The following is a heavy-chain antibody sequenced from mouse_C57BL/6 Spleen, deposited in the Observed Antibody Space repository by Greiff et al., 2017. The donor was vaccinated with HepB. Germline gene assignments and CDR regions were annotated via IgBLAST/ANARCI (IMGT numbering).Heavy chain of an antibody. CDR2: IYPGSGST. CDR1: GYTFTSYW. CDR3: ARSEGYYVGVYYYAMDY. V-gene: IGHV1-55*01. J-gene: IGHJ4*01. D-gene: IGHD2-3*01. Sequence: VQLQQPGAELVKPGASVKMSCKASGYTFTSYWITWVKQRPGQGLEWIGDIYPGSGSTNYNEKFKSKATLTVDTSSSTAYMQLSSLTSEDSAVYYCARSEGYYVGVYYYAMDYWGQGTSVTVSS.